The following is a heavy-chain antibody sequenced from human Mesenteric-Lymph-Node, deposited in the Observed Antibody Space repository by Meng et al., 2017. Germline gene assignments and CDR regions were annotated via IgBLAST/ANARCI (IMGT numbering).Heavy chain of an antibody. J-gene: IGHJ5*02. CDR2: INHSGST. V-gene: IGHV4-39*07. Sequence: SETLSLTCTVSGGSISSSSYYWGWIRQPPGKGLEWIGEINHSGSTNYNPSLKSRVTISVDTSKNQFSLQLNSVTPEDTAVYYCARGVDTGNYVYWFDPWGQGTLVTVSS. D-gene: IGHD1-1*01. CDR1: GGSISSSSYY. CDR3: ARGVDTGNYVYWFDP.